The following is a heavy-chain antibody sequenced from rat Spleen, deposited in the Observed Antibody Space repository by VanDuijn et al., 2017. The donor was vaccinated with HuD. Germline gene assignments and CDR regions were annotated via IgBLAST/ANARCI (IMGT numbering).Heavy chain of an antibody. Sequence: EVQLVESGGGLVQPGRSLKLSCAASGFIFRNYDMAWVRQGPTKGLEWVASIHYEGSSTYYGDSVKGRFTISRDNAKSTLYLQMDSLRSEDTATCYCARERTTEGMGYVMDAWGRGASVTVSS. V-gene: IGHV5-29*01. CDR3: ARERTTEGMGYVMDA. D-gene: IGHD1-11*01. CDR2: IHYEGSST. J-gene: IGHJ4*01. CDR1: GFIFRNYD.